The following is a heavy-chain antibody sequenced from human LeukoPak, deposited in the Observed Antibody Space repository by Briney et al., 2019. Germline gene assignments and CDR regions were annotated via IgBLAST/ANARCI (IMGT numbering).Heavy chain of an antibody. CDR3: ARARGDLPWFGP. D-gene: IGHD7-27*01. CDR1: GGSISSYY. V-gene: IGHV4-59*01. Sequence: SETLSLPCTVPGGSISSYYWSWIRQPPGKGLEWFGYIYYSGSTNYNPSLKSRVTISVDTPKNQFSLKLSSVTAADTDVYYCARARGDLPWFGPWGQGTLVTVSS. J-gene: IGHJ5*02. CDR2: IYYSGST.